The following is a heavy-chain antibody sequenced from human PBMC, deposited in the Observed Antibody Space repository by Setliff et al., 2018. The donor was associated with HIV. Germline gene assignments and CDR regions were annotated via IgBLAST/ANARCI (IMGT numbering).Heavy chain of an antibody. D-gene: IGHD6-13*01. CDR3: ARTAPPRIAAPYNDPFDI. V-gene: IGHV4-34*01. Sequence: NPSETLSLTCAVSGGSFDVYSWSWIRQSPGKGLEWIGEIDQSGNTKYNPSLKSRVSISVDTSKSQFTLNLVAVSAADMAVYYCARTAPPRIAAPYNDPFDIWGQGTMVTVSS. J-gene: IGHJ3*02. CDR1: GGSFDVYS. CDR2: IDQSGNT.